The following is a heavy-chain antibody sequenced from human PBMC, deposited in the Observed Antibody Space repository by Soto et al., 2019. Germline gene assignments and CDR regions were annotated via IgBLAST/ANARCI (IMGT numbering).Heavy chain of an antibody. Sequence: QEQLVESGGGVVQPGRSLRLSCAASGFTFRSYAMHWVRQAPGKGLEWVAFISYDGRNKYYADSVKGRFTISRDNSKNTLSLQMNNLRVEDTAVYYCAREEIEVVELPNYSYGMDVWGQGTTVTVSS. J-gene: IGHJ6*02. CDR1: GFTFRSYA. CDR3: AREEIEVVELPNYSYGMDV. D-gene: IGHD2-15*01. V-gene: IGHV3-30*01. CDR2: ISYDGRNK.